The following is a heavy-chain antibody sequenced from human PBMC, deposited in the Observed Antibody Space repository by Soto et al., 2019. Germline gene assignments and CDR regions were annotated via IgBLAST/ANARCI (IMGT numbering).Heavy chain of an antibody. CDR2: IWYDGSNK. J-gene: IGHJ4*02. CDR1: GFTFNSYG. Sequence: VQLVESGGGVVQPGRSLRLSCAASGFTFNSYGRHWVHQAPGKGLEWVAVIWYDGSNKYYGDSVKGRFTISRDNSKNTLYPQMNSLRAEDTAVYYCARDRPNSGFDYWGQGTLVTVSS. D-gene: IGHD7-27*01. V-gene: IGHV3-33*01. CDR3: ARDRPNSGFDY.